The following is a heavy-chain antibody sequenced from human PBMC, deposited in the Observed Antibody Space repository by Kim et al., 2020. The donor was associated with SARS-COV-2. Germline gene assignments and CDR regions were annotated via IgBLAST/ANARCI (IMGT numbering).Heavy chain of an antibody. CDR2: ISYDGSNK. J-gene: IGHJ4*02. Sequence: GGSLRLSCAASGFTFSSYGMHWVRQAPGKGLEWVAVISYDGSNKYYADSVKGRFTISRDNSKNTLYVQMNSLRAEDTAVYYCAKDPYGSGTYAIGYWGRGTLVTVSS. V-gene: IGHV3-30*18. CDR1: GFTFSSYG. D-gene: IGHD3-10*01. CDR3: AKDPYGSGTYAIGY.